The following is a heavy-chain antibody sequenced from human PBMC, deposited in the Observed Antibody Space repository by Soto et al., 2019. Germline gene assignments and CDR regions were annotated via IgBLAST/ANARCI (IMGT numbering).Heavy chain of an antibody. CDR3: ARVTPREWELIET. J-gene: IGHJ4*02. CDR1: GFTFINYW. CDR2: INSDGSGI. Sequence: EVQLVESGGGLVQPGGSLRLSCAASGFTFINYWMHWVRQVPGQGLVWVSRINSDGSGIYYADSVKGRFTISRDNAKSTLYLQMTRLRVEDTAIYHCARVTPREWELIETWGQGTLVTVSP. D-gene: IGHD1-26*01. V-gene: IGHV3-74*01.